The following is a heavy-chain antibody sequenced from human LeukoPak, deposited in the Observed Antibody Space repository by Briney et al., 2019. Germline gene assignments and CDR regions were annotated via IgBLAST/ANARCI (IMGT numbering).Heavy chain of an antibody. CDR1: GGSISSGYY. J-gene: IGHJ3*02. V-gene: IGHV4-38-2*02. Sequence: KPSETLSLTCTVSGGSISSGYYWGWIRQPPGKGLEWIGSIYHSGSTYYNPSLKSRVTISVDTSKNQFSLKLSSVTAADTAVYYCARRLGYQLCSGSGGCQEGGDAFDIWGQGTVVTVSS. CDR3: ARRLGYQLCSGSGGCQEGGDAFDI. CDR2: IYHSGST. D-gene: IGHD2-2*01.